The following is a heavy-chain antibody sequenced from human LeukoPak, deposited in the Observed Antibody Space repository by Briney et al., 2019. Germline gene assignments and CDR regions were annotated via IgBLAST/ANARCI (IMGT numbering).Heavy chain of an antibody. V-gene: IGHV1-46*01. J-gene: IGHJ3*02. CDR3: ARGELLWFGDHGSDAFDI. D-gene: IGHD3-10*01. CDR1: GGTFSSYA. Sequence: ASVKVSCKASGGTFSSYAISWVRQAPGQGLEWMGIINPSGGSTSYAQKFQGRVTMTRDTSTSTVYMELSSLRSEDTAVYYCARGELLWFGDHGSDAFDIWGQGTMVTVSS. CDR2: INPSGGST.